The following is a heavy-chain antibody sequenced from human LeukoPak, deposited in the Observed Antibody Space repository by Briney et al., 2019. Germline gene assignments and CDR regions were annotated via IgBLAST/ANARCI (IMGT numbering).Heavy chain of an antibody. V-gene: IGHV4-34*01. CDR1: GGSFSGYY. CDR3: ARGLFSSSWYRSTPNWFDP. CDR2: INHSGST. J-gene: IGHJ5*02. D-gene: IGHD6-13*01. Sequence: PSETLSLTCAVYGGSFSGYYWGWIRQPPGKGLEWIGEINHSGSTNYNPSLKSRVTISVDTSKNQFSLKLSSVTAADTAVYYCARGLFSSSWYRSTPNWFDPWGQGTLVTVSS.